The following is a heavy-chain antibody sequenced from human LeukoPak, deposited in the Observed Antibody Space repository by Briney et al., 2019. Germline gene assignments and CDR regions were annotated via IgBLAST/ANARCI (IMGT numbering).Heavy chain of an antibody. CDR1: GGTFSSYA. Sequence: SVKVSCKASGGTFSSYAISWVRQAPGQGLEWMGGIIPIFGTANYAQKFQGRVTITADKSTSTAYMELSSLRSDDTAVYYCAREGRSNYVRDWFDPWGQGTLVTVSS. D-gene: IGHD4-11*01. CDR2: IIPIFGTA. J-gene: IGHJ5*02. V-gene: IGHV1-69*06. CDR3: AREGRSNYVRDWFDP.